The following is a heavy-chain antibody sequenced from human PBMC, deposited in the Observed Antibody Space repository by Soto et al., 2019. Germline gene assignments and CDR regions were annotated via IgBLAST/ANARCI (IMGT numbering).Heavy chain of an antibody. J-gene: IGHJ4*02. CDR2: IYHSGSI. CDR1: GGSISSGGYS. D-gene: IGHD5-12*01. CDR3: ARLETRKTRDGYNFPLYYFDY. Sequence: SETLSLTCAVSGGSISSGGYSWSWIRQPPGKGLEGIGYIYHSGSIYYNPSLKSRVTISVDRSKNQFSLKLSSVTAAVTAVYYCARLETRKTRDGYNFPLYYFDYWGQGTLVTVSS. V-gene: IGHV4-30-2*01.